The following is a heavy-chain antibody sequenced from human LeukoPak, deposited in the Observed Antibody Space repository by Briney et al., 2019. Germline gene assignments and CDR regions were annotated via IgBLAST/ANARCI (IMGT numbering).Heavy chain of an antibody. Sequence: PGGSLRLSCAASGFMFSSYGMSWARQAPGKGLEWVSVISGSGGSTYYADSVKGRFTISRDNSKNTLYLQLNSLRAEDTAVYYCARDPDYGRGYWGQGTLVTVSS. D-gene: IGHD4-17*01. J-gene: IGHJ4*02. CDR1: GFMFSSYG. CDR2: ISGSGGST. V-gene: IGHV3-23*01. CDR3: ARDPDYGRGY.